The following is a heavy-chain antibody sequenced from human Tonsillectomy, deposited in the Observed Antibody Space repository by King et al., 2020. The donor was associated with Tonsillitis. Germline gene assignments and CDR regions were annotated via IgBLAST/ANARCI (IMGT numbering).Heavy chain of an antibody. Sequence: VQLVESGGGVVQPGRSLRLSCAASGFTFSSYAMDWVRQAPGKGLEWEAVISYDGSNKYLADSVKGRFTISRDNSKNTLFLQMISLRAEDTAVYYCASVGVAAGAGTRASYFDYWGQGTLVTVSS. D-gene: IGHD1-1*01. V-gene: IGHV3-30*04. J-gene: IGHJ4*02. CDR1: GFTFSSYA. CDR2: ISYDGSNK. CDR3: ASVGVAAGAGTRASYFDY.